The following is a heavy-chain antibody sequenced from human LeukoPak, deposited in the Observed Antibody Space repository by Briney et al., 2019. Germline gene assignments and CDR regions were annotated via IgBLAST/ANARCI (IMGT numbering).Heavy chain of an antibody. CDR1: GGSISSYY. V-gene: IGHV4-59*04. Sequence: SETLSLTCTVSGGSISSYYGSWIRQPPGKGLEWIGTIYYSGATYFNPSLKRRVTISVDTSKNQFSLNLNSVTAADTAVYYCARQIRETTVTQQGSFDFWGQGTLVTVST. D-gene: IGHD4-17*01. CDR3: ARQIRETTVTQQGSFDF. CDR2: IYYSGAT. J-gene: IGHJ4*02.